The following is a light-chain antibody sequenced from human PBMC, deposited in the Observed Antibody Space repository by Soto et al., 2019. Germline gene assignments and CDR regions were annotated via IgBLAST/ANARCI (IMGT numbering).Light chain of an antibody. Sequence: DIALTQSPGTLSLSPGDRAILSCRASQSVNSGSLAWYQQRPGQAPRLLIYGATIRATGIPDKFSGSGSGTNFTLIISRLEPEDFAVYYCQQYGSSVRTFGQGTKVEIK. CDR3: QQYGSSVRT. CDR1: QSVNSGS. V-gene: IGKV3-20*01. J-gene: IGKJ1*01. CDR2: GAT.